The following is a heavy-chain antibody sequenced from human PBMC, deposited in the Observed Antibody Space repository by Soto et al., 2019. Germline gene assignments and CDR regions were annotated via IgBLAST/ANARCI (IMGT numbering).Heavy chain of an antibody. J-gene: IGHJ3*01. CDR1: GYTFTSYG. V-gene: IGHV1-18*01. CDR2: ISAYNGNT. Sequence: ASVKVSCKASGYTFTSYGISWVRQAPGQGLEWMGWISAYNGNTNYAQKLQGRVTMTTDTSTSTAYMELRSLRSDDTAVYYCARDTLLWFGELPSNSWGLGTMVTVSS. D-gene: IGHD3-10*01. CDR3: ARDTLLWFGELPSNS.